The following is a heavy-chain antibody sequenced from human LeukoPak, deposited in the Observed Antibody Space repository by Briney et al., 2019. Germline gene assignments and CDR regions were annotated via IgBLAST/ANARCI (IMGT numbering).Heavy chain of an antibody. CDR2: IYYSGST. Sequence: PSETLSLTCTVSGGSISSSSYYWGWIRQPPGKGLEWIGSIYYSGSTYYNPSLKSRVTISVDTSKNQFSLKLSSVTAADTAVYYCARQGPEYYYDSSGYHFDYWGQGTLVTVSS. V-gene: IGHV4-39*07. J-gene: IGHJ4*02. CDR1: GGSISSSSYY. D-gene: IGHD3-22*01. CDR3: ARQGPEYYYDSSGYHFDY.